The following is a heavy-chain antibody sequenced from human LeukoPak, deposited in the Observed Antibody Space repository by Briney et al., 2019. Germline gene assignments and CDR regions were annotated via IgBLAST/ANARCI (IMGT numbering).Heavy chain of an antibody. CDR2: IYYSGST. CDR3: ARPSYCSSTSCSDAFDI. CDR1: GGSISSSSYY. J-gene: IGHJ3*02. V-gene: IGHV4-39*01. D-gene: IGHD2-2*01. Sequence: SETLSLTCTVSGGSISSSSYYWGWIRQPPGKGLEWIGSIYYSGSTYYNPSLKSRVTISVDTSKNQFSLKLSSVTAADTAVYYCARPSYCSSTSCSDAFDIWGQGTMVTVSS.